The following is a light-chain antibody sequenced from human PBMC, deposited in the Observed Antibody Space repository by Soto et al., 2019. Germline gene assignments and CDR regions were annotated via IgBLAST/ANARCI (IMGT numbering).Light chain of an antibody. J-gene: IGLJ2*01. CDR3: SSYTSANTFEVV. CDR1: SGDVGGYKY. CDR2: DVS. V-gene: IGLV2-14*03. Sequence: QSALTQPASVSGSPGQSITISCTGASGDVGGYKYVSWYQHHPGKVPKLMIYDVSHRPSGVSSRFSASKSGNTAALTISGLQADDEADYYCSSYTSANTFEVVFGGGTQLTVL.